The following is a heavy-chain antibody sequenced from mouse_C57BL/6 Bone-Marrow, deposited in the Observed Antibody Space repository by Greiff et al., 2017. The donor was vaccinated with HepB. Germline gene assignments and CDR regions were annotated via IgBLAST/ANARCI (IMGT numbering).Heavy chain of an antibody. J-gene: IGHJ2*01. V-gene: IGHV1-81*01. Sequence: VQLQQSGAELARPGASVKLSCKASGYTFTSYGISWVKQRTGQGLEWIGEIYPRSGNTYYNEKFKGKATLTADQSSSTAYMELRSLTSEDSAVYVCARWGYGYYFDYWGQGTTLTVSS. CDR1: GYTFTSYG. CDR3: ARWGYGYYFDY. D-gene: IGHD1-1*01. CDR2: IYPRSGNT.